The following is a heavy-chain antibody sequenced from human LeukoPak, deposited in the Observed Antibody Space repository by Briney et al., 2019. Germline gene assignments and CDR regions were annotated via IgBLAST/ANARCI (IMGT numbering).Heavy chain of an antibody. CDR1: GGSFSGYY. J-gene: IGHJ3*02. CDR2: INHSGST. CDR3: AREDVQWFDAFDI. Sequence: SETLSLTYAVYGGSFSGYYWSWIRQPPGKGLEWIGEINHSGSTNYNPSLKSRVTISVDTSKNQFSLKLSSVTAADTAVYYCAREDVQWFDAFDIWGQGTMVTVSS. V-gene: IGHV4-34*01. D-gene: IGHD3-22*01.